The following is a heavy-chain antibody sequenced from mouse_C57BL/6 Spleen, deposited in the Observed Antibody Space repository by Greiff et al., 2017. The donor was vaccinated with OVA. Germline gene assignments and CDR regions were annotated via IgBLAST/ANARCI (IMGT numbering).Heavy chain of an antibody. CDR3: TKDYGRAYYAMDY. CDR1: GYTFTDYE. Sequence: VQLQQSGAELVRPGASVTLSCKASGYTFTDYEMHWVKQTPVHGLEWIGAIDPETGGTAYNQKFKGKAILTADKSSSTAYMELRSLTSEDSAVYYCTKDYGRAYYAMDYWGQGTSVTVSS. D-gene: IGHD1-1*01. CDR2: IDPETGGT. V-gene: IGHV1-15*01. J-gene: IGHJ4*01.